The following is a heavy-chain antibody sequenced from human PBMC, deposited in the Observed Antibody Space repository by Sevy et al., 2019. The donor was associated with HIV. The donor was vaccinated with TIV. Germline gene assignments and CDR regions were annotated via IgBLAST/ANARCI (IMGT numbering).Heavy chain of an antibody. J-gene: IGHJ6*02. CDR1: GFNVNDIY. CDR3: ARDWGVGNYRAMDV. V-gene: IGHV3-53*01. CDR2: MYSGGGT. D-gene: IGHD3-16*01. Sequence: GGSLRLSCAASGFNVNDIYINWVRQAPGKGLEWVSVMYSGGGTYYADSVKGRFTISRDDSKNTLYLQMSSLRVEDAAVYYCARDWGVGNYRAMDVWGPGNPGHRLL.